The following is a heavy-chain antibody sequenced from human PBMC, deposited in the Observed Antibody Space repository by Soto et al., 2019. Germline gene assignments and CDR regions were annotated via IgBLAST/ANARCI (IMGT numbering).Heavy chain of an antibody. CDR3: ARPPTASLDAFEI. CDR1: GGSISISTYY. V-gene: IGHV4-39*01. Sequence: SETLSLTCTVSGGSISISTYYWGWIRQPPGKGLEWIGSIYYSGSTYHNPSLKSRVTISVDTSKNQFSLNLNSVTAADTAVYYCARPPTASLDAFEIWGQGTMVTVSS. J-gene: IGHJ3*02. CDR2: IYYSGST.